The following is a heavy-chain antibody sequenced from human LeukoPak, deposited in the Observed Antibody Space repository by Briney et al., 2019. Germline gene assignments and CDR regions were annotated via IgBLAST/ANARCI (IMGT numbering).Heavy chain of an antibody. Sequence: PETLCHTCSVSGGSISTYYWSWIRQPPGKGLEWVGYIYYSGSTNYNPSLKSRVTISVDTSKNQFSLKLSSVTAADTAVYYCARDRGSSGWTGYFDSWGRGTLVT. J-gene: IGHJ4*02. CDR1: GGSISTYY. D-gene: IGHD6-19*01. CDR2: IYYSGST. V-gene: IGHV4-59*01. CDR3: ARDRGSSGWTGYFDS.